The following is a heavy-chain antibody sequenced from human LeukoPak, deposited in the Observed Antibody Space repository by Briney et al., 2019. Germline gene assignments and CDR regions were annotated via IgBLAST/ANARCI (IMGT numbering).Heavy chain of an antibody. V-gene: IGHV3-21*01. CDR1: GFHFSGFT. CDR3: ATISVADPDY. D-gene: IGHD6-19*01. J-gene: IGHJ4*01. Sequence: GRSLRLSCVASGFHFSGFTMNWVRQAPGKGLEWVSLISSTDAHIYYADSVRGRFTVSRDNAKNSLYLQMNSLRPEDTGVYYCATISVADPDYWGQGTLVTVSS. CDR2: ISSTDAHI.